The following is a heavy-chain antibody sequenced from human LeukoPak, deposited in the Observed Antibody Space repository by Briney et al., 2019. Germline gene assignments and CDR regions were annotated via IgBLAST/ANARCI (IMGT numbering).Heavy chain of an antibody. CDR2: ISSSSSYI. CDR3: ARGIGYYDSSGYYSSLHAFDI. D-gene: IGHD3-22*01. J-gene: IGHJ3*02. CDR1: GFTFSSYS. V-gene: IGHV3-21*01. Sequence: GGSLRLSCAASGFTFSSYSMNWVRQAPGKGLEWVSSISSSSSYIYYADSVKGRFTISRDNAKNSLYLQMNSLRAEDTAVYYCARGIGYYDSSGYYSSLHAFDIWGQGTMVTVSS.